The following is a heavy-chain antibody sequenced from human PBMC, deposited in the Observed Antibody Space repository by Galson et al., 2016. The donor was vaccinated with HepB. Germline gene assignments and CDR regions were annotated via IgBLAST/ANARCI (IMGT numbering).Heavy chain of an antibody. V-gene: IGHV3-7*03. CDR3: ARENFWKLDQ. Sequence: SLRLSCAASGFSFSRYWMAWVRQAPGKGLEWVGNIRADGTANDYVGSVKGRFTMSRDNAQKSPFLQMTSMRVEDTAVYYCARENFWKLDQWGQGTLVTVSS. CDR1: GFSFSRYW. D-gene: IGHD3-3*01. J-gene: IGHJ5*02. CDR2: IRADGTAN.